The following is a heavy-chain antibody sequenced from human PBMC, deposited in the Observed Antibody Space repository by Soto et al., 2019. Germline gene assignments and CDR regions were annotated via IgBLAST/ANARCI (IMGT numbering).Heavy chain of an antibody. CDR2: IYYSGST. V-gene: IGHV4-61*01. CDR1: GGSVSSGSYY. CDR3: ARDNYYYDSSGSYFDY. D-gene: IGHD3-22*01. J-gene: IGHJ4*02. Sequence: SETLSLTCTVSGGSVSSGSYYWRWIRQPPGKGLEWIGYIYYSGSTNYNPSLKSRVTISVDTSKNQFSLKLSSVTAADTAVYYCARDNYYYDSSGSYFDYWGQGTLVTVSS.